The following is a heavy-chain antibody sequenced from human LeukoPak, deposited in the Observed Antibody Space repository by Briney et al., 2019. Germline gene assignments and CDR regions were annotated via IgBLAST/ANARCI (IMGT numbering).Heavy chain of an antibody. D-gene: IGHD3-22*01. CDR1: GYTFTGYY. CDR2: INPNSGGT. J-gene: IGHJ4*02. V-gene: IGHV1-2*02. CDR3: ARHCYDSSGYYYGLDY. Sequence: ASVKVSCKASGYTFTGYYMHWVRQAPGQGLEWMGWINPNSGGTNYAQKFQGRVTMTRDTSISTAYMELSRLRSDDTAVYYCARHCYDSSGYYYGLDYWGQGTLVTVSS.